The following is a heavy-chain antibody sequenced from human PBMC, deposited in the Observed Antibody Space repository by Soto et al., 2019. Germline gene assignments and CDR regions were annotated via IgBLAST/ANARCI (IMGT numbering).Heavy chain of an antibody. D-gene: IGHD5-12*01. V-gene: IGHV3-33*01. CDR3: ARESLLDSMVATHPYYFDY. J-gene: IGHJ4*02. CDR2: IWYDGSNK. CDR1: GFTFSSYG. Sequence: GGSLRLSCAASGFTFSSYGMHWVRQAPGKGLEWVAVIWYDGSNKYYADSVKGRFTISRDNSKNTLYLQMNSLRAEDTAVYYCARESLLDSMVATHPYYFDYWGQGTLVTVSS.